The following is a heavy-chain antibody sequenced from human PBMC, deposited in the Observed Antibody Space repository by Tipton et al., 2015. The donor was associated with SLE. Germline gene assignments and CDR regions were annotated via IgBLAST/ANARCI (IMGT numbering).Heavy chain of an antibody. V-gene: IGHV4-39*07. D-gene: IGHD5-24*01. Sequence: LRLSCAVSGGSISSGGYSWSWIRQPPGKGLEWIGSTYYSGSTYYNPSLKSRVTISVDTSKNQFSLKLSSVTAADTAVYYCARHCQLYSFVYWGQGTLVTVSS. CDR1: GGSISSGGYS. CDR2: TYYSGST. CDR3: ARHCQLYSFVY. J-gene: IGHJ4*02.